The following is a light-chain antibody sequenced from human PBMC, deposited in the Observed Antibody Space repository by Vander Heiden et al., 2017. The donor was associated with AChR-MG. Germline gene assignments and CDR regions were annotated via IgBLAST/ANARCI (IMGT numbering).Light chain of an antibody. Sequence: QSALTQPPSASGSPGQSVTISCTGASSDVGAYNYGSWYQQHPGKAPKLIIYEVSKWPSGVPDRFSGSKSGNTASLTVSGLQAEDEADYYCSSYAGSNIVLFGGGTKLTVL. CDR2: EVS. J-gene: IGLJ2*01. CDR1: SSDVGAYNY. CDR3: SSYAGSNIVL. V-gene: IGLV2-8*01.